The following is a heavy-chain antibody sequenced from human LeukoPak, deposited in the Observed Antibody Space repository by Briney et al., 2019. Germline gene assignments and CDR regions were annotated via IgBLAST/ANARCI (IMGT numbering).Heavy chain of an antibody. CDR1: GYSFTSHY. V-gene: IGHV1-46*01. CDR2: INPSGSST. CDR3: AWEYTYGYFDY. J-gene: IGHJ4*02. Sequence: ASVKVSCKASGYSFTSHYMHWVRQAPGQGLEWLGLINPSGSSTLYAQKFQGRVTMTRDMSTTTDYMELSSLRSEDTAVYYCAWEYTYGYFDYWGQGTLVTVSS. D-gene: IGHD5-18*01.